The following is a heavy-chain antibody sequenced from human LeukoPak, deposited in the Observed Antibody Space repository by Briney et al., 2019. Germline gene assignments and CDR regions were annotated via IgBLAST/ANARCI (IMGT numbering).Heavy chain of an antibody. Sequence: PSETRSLTCAVYGGSFSGYYWSWIRQPPGKGLEWIGEINHSGSTNYNPSLKSRVTISVDTSKNQFSLKLSSVTAADTAVYYCASLFGVAAFDIWGQGTMVTVSS. D-gene: IGHD3-3*01. CDR1: GGSFSGYY. J-gene: IGHJ3*02. CDR2: INHSGST. CDR3: ASLFGVAAFDI. V-gene: IGHV4-34*01.